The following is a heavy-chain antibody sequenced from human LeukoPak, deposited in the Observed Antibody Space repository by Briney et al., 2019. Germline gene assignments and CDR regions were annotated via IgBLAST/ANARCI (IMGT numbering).Heavy chain of an antibody. CDR3: ARWEVWGIAVAGTGAPADAFDI. V-gene: IGHV4-34*01. CDR1: GGSFGGYY. CDR2: ISHSGST. J-gene: IGHJ3*02. Sequence: SETLPLTCAVYGGSFGGYYWSWIRQPPGKGLEWIGEISHSGSTNYNPSLKSRVTISVDTSKNQFSLKLSSVTAADTAVYYCARWEVWGIAVAGTGAPADAFDIWGQGTMVTVSS. D-gene: IGHD6-19*01.